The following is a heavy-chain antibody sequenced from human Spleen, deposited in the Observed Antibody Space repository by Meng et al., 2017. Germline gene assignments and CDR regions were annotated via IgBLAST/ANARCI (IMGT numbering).Heavy chain of an antibody. CDR3: ARGYESSANWFDP. V-gene: IGHV1-2*02. CDR1: GYTFTDYF. D-gene: IGHD3-22*01. J-gene: IGHJ5*02. CDR2: INPSGGT. Sequence: ASVKVSCKASGYTFTDYFMHWVRQAPGQGLEWMGIINPSGGTNYAQEFQGRVTMTRDTSTAYMELSRLGSDDTAMYYCARGYESSANWFDPWGQGTLVTVSS.